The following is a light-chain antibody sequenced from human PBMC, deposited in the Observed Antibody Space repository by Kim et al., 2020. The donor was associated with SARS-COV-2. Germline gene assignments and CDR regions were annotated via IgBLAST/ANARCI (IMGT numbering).Light chain of an antibody. J-gene: IGLJ1*01. CDR2: DVS. CDR1: SSDVGGYNY. Sequence: SPGQSVTNSCTGTSSDVGGYNYVSWYQQHPGKAPKLMIYDVSKRPSGVPDRFSGSKSGNTASLTISGLQAEDEADYYCCSYAGNYVFGTGTKVTVL. V-gene: IGLV2-11*01. CDR3: CSYAGNYV.